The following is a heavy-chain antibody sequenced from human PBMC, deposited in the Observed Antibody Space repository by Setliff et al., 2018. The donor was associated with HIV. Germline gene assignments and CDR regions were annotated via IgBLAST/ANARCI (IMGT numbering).Heavy chain of an antibody. CDR2: ISSSTSTI. Sequence: GGSLRLSCAASGFTFSSFNMNWVRQAPGKGLEWVSYISSSTSTIYYADSVKGRFTISRDNSKNSLYLQMNSLRVEDTAVYYCARDYLYYNLYNGSPVYGMDVWGQGTTVTVSS. J-gene: IGHJ6*02. V-gene: IGHV3-48*04. CDR3: ARDYLYYNLYNGSPVYGMDV. CDR1: GFTFSSFN. D-gene: IGHD3-3*01.